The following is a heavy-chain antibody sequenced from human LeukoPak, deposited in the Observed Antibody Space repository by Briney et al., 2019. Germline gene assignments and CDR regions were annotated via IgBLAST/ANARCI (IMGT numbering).Heavy chain of an antibody. CDR1: GFTFSSYA. CDR3: ARWESLRFLECGSCYFDY. D-gene: IGHD3-3*01. V-gene: IGHV3-30-3*01. Sequence: GGSLRLSCAASGFTFSSYAMHWVRRAPDKGLEWVAVISYDGSNKYYADSVKGRFTISRDNSKNTLYLQMNSLRAEDTAVYYCARWESLRFLECGSCYFDYWGQGTLVTVSS. CDR2: ISYDGSNK. J-gene: IGHJ4*02.